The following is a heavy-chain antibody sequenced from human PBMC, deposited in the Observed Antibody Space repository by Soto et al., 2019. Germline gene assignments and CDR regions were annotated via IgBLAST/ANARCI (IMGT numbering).Heavy chain of an antibody. J-gene: IGHJ4*02. Sequence: ASVKVSCKASGYTFSGFYMHWVRQAPGRGLECMGWINPNSGGTKSAEKFQCRVTMTRDTSISTAYMELSRLTSYYTAVYYCAIAAVTGTAGLDFWGQGTQVTVSS. CDR3: AIAAVTGTAGLDF. CDR1: GYTFSGFY. CDR2: INPNSGGT. V-gene: IGHV1-2*02. D-gene: IGHD6-19*01.